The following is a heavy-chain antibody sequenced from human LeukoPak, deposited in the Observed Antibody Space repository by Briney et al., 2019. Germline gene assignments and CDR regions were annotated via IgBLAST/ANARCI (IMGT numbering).Heavy chain of an antibody. CDR2: ISGSGGST. Sequence: PGGSLRLSCAASGFTFSSYAMSWVRQAPGKGLEWVSAISGSGGSTYYADSVKGRFTISRDNSKNTLYLQMNSLRAEDTAVYYCAKKFGSQSYYYYFDYWGQGTLVTVSS. D-gene: IGHD3-10*01. V-gene: IGHV3-23*01. CDR1: GFTFSSYA. J-gene: IGHJ4*02. CDR3: AKKFGSQSYYYYFDY.